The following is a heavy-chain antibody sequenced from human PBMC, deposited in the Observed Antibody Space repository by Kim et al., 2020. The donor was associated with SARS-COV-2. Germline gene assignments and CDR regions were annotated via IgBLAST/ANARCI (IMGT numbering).Heavy chain of an antibody. J-gene: IGHJ3*02. V-gene: IGHV3-23*01. Sequence: GGSLRLSCAASGFTFSSYAMSWVRQAPGKGLEWVSAISGSGGSTYYADSVKGRFTISRDNSKNTLYLQMNSLRAEDTAVYYCAKSVPSGYCSGGSCYSGAFDIWGQGTMVTVSS. CDR3: AKSVPSGYCSGGSCYSGAFDI. D-gene: IGHD2-15*01. CDR1: GFTFSSYA. CDR2: ISGSGGST.